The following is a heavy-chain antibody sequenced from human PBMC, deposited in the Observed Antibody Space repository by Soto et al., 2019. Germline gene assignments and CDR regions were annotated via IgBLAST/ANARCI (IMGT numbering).Heavy chain of an antibody. CDR2: ISYDGSNK. CDR1: GFTFSSYG. V-gene: IGHV3-30*18. D-gene: IGHD4-17*01. J-gene: IGHJ4*02. Sequence: GGSLRLSCAASGFTFSSYGMHWVRQAPGKGLEWVAVISYDGSNKYYADSVKGRFTISRDNSKNTLYLQMNSLRAEGTAVYYCAKGPHYGDYVPFDYWGQGTLVTVSS. CDR3: AKGPHYGDYVPFDY.